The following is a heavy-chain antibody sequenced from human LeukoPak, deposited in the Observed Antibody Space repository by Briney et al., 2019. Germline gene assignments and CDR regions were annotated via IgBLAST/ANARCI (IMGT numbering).Heavy chain of an antibody. CDR3: AKVNWPDYSSGNS. D-gene: IGHD6-19*01. V-gene: IGHV3-23*01. Sequence: GGSLRLSCAASGFTFSSYDVNWVRQAPGKALKWVSGINYNGHRTDYADPVRGRFTISRDNSKNTLYLQMNSLRAEDTAVYYCAKVNWPDYSSGNSWGQGTLVTVSS. CDR2: INYNGHRT. J-gene: IGHJ4*02. CDR1: GFTFSSYD.